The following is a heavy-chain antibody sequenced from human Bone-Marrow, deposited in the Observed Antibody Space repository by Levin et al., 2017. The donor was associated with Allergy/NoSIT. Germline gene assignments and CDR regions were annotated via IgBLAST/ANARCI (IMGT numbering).Heavy chain of an antibody. CDR2: IIPILGIA. CDR1: GGTFSRSA. J-gene: IGHJ3*02. D-gene: IGHD6-13*01. Sequence: KISCKASGGTFSRSAISWVRQAPGQGLEYMGRIIPILGIANYAQRFPGRVTITADKSTSTAYMELSSLRSEDTAVYYCARDKIAAGDAFDIWGQGTLVTVSS. CDR3: ARDKIAAGDAFDI. V-gene: IGHV1-69*04.